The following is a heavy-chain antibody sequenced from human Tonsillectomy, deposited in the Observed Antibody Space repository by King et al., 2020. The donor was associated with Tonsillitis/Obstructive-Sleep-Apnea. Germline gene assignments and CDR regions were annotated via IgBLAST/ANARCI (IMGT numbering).Heavy chain of an antibody. Sequence: QLQESGPGLVKPSETLSLTCTVSGGSISSYYWSWIRQPPGKGLEWIGYIYYSGSTNYNHSLKSRVTISVDTSKNQFSLKLSSVTAADTAVYYCAREVVPAATNYYYYGIDVWGQGTTVTVSS. CDR3: AREVVPAATNYYYYGIDV. CDR1: GGSISSYY. D-gene: IGHD2-2*01. V-gene: IGHV4-59*01. CDR2: IYYSGST. J-gene: IGHJ6*02.